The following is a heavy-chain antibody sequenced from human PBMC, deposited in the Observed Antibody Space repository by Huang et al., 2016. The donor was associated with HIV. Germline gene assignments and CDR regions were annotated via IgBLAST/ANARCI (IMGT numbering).Heavy chain of an antibody. V-gene: IGHV3-21*02. J-gene: IGHJ4*02. CDR3: VRDRSSGWFMDY. CDR1: GFTFGSHT. Sequence: EVQLVESGGDLVKPGGSLRLSCAASGFTFGSHTMNWVRQPPGKVLEWFSSISSSAKYLYYADSVRGRYTISRDNAKNSLYLQINNLRAEDTAIYYCVRDRSSGWFMDYWGQGTLVTVSS. D-gene: IGHD6-19*01. CDR2: ISSSAKYL.